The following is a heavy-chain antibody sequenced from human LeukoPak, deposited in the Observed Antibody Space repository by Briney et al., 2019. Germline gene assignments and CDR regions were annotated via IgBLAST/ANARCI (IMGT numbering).Heavy chain of an antibody. D-gene: IGHD1-26*01. Sequence: GGSLILSCAASGFTFSIYAMSWVRQAPGKGLQWVSSITSRGESTWYVDSVKGRFTITRDNSENTLYLQMHSLRAEDTAVYYCAKGPWDSGSYPGHSYYMDVWGKGTTVTVSS. CDR2: ITSRGEST. J-gene: IGHJ6*03. CDR1: GFTFSIYA. CDR3: AKGPWDSGSYPGHSYYMDV. V-gene: IGHV3-23*01.